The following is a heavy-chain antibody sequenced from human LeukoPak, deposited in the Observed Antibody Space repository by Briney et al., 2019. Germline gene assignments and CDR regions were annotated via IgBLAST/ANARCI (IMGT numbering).Heavy chain of an antibody. CDR1: GGTFSSYA. D-gene: IGHD2-2*01. CDR2: ISAYNGNT. V-gene: IGHV1-18*01. J-gene: IGHJ6*03. CDR3: ARVIAGSTSGWYYYYYMDV. Sequence: ASVKVSCKASGGTFSSYAISWVRQAPGQGLEWMGWISAYNGNTNYAQKLQGRVTMTADTSTSTAYMELRSLRSDDTAVYYCARVIAGSTSGWYYYYYMDVWGKGTTVTVSS.